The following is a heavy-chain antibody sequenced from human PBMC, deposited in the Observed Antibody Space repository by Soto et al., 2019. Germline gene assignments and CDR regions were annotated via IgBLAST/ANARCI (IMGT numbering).Heavy chain of an antibody. CDR2: ISAYTGKT. V-gene: IGHV1-18*01. Sequence: CVRQAPGQGLEWMGWISAYTGKTNYAQKLQGRVTMTTDTSTSTAYMEVRSLRSDDTAVYYCARDLDSGSYYFDYWGQGTLVTVSS. CDR3: ARDLDSGSYYFDY. D-gene: IGHD1-26*01. J-gene: IGHJ4*02.